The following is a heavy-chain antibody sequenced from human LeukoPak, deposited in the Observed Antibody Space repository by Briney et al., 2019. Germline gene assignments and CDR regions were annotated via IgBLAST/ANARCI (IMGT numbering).Heavy chain of an antibody. V-gene: IGHV4-59*01. CDR3: ARADVLLWFGELPSYFDY. D-gene: IGHD3-10*01. CDR2: IGNTGAT. CDR1: GASISGSY. Sequence: SETLSLTCTVSGASISGSYWSWIWQSPGKGLDWIGYIGNTGATNYSPSLNSRVTISVDTSKNQFSLKLSSVTAADTAVYYCARADVLLWFGELPSYFDYWGQGTLVTVSS. J-gene: IGHJ4*02.